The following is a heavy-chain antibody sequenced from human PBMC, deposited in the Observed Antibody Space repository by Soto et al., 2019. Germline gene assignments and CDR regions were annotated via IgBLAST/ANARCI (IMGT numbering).Heavy chain of an antibody. J-gene: IGHJ4*02. CDR3: ARASASSKLRGVVIN. CDR1: VPPIILDNW. Sequence: QLHLQKSGPGLLNLSGPRSPTSALLVPPIILDNWWSGVRRPPGREMKWIGETYHSGNTNFNPSVKSRVTISVDTSKNQFSLTVSSVTAADTAIYYCARASASSKLRGVVINWGQGTLVTVSS. V-gene: IGHV4-4*02. CDR2: TYHSGNT. D-gene: IGHD3-10*01.